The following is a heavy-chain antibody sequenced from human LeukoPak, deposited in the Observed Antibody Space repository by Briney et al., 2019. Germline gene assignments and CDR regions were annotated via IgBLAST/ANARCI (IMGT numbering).Heavy chain of an antibody. V-gene: IGHV1-18*01. CDR2: ISAYNGNT. CDR3: ARDRRYGDYYGMDV. CDR1: GYTFTSYG. J-gene: IGHJ6*02. D-gene: IGHD4-17*01. Sequence: ASVKVTCKASGYTFTSYGISWVRQAPGQGLEWMGWISAYNGNTNYAQKLQGRVTMTTDTSTSTAYMELRSLRSDDTAVYYCARDRRYGDYYGMDVWGQGTTVTVSS.